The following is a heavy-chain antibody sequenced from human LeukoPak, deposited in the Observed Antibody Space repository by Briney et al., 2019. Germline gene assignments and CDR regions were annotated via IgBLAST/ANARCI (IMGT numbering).Heavy chain of an antibody. CDR3: SGGFTIFGVGYGMDV. D-gene: IGHD3-3*01. J-gene: IGHJ6*02. CDR2: IYYSGST. CDR1: GGSISSSSYY. Sequence: PSETLSLTCTVSGGSISSSSYYWGWIRQPPGKGLEWIGSIYYSGSTYYNPSLKSRVTISVDTSKNQFSLQLNSVTPEDTAVYYCSGGFTIFGVGYGMDVWGQGTTVTVSS. V-gene: IGHV4-39*01.